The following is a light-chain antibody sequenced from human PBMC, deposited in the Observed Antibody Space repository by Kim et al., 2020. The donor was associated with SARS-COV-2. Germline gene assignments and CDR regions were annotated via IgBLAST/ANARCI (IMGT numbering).Light chain of an antibody. V-gene: IGLV6-57*03. CDR2: ENY. J-gene: IGLJ3*02. CDR3: QSYDTSDQV. Sequence: GKTVTLAGTRSSGSIAGDYVQWYQQRPGSAPTTVIYENYQRPSGVPDRFSGSIDRSSNSASLTISGLRTEDEADYYCQSYDTSDQVFGGGTQLTVL. CDR1: SGSIAGDY.